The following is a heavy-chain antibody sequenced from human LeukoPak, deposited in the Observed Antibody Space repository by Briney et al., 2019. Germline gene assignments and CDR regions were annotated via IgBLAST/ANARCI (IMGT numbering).Heavy chain of an antibody. D-gene: IGHD6-19*01. CDR3: ARDRYSSGWYKGDFDY. J-gene: IGHJ4*02. CDR1: GFTFSSYA. Sequence: GGSLRLSCAASGFTFSSYATHWVRQAPGKGLEWVAVISYDGSNKYYADSVKGRFTISRDNSKNTLYLQMNSLRAEDTAVYYCARDRYSSGWYKGDFDYWGQGTLVTVSS. CDR2: ISYDGSNK. V-gene: IGHV3-30-3*01.